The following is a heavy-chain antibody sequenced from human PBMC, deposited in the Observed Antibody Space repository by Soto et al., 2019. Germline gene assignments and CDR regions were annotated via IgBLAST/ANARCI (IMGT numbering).Heavy chain of an antibody. V-gene: IGHV3-7*03. J-gene: IGHJ4*02. Sequence: EVQLVESGGGLVQPGGSLRLSCAASGFTFSSYWMSWVRQAPGKGVEWVANIKGDGSGTYYVDSMRGRFTISRDNAKNSLYLQMNTLRAEDTAVYFCAREDTVATLRFWGQGTLVTVSS. CDR1: GFTFSSYW. D-gene: IGHD2-21*02. CDR3: AREDTVATLRF. CDR2: IKGDGSGT.